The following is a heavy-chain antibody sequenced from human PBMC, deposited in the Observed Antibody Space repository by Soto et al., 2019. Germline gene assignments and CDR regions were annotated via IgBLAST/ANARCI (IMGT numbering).Heavy chain of an antibody. CDR2: IYYSGST. CDR1: GGSISSSSYY. Sequence: SETLSLTCTVSGGSISSSSYYWGWIRQPPGKGLEWIGSIYYSGSTYYNPSLKSRVTISVDTSKNQFSLKLSSVTAADTAVYYCARLPRGDYGGNSNFDYWGQGTLVTVSS. V-gene: IGHV4-39*01. J-gene: IGHJ4*02. CDR3: ARLPRGDYGGNSNFDY. D-gene: IGHD4-17*01.